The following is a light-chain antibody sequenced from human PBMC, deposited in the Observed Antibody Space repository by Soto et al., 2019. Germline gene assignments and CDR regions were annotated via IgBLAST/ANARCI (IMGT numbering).Light chain of an antibody. CDR1: QGINNW. V-gene: IGKV1-12*01. CDR2: AAV. CDR3: QQANSFPIT. Sequence: DIQMTQSPSSVSASVGDRVTITCRASQGINNWLAWYQQKPGKAPRLLIAAAVNLQTGVPSRFSGSGSGTDFTLTISSLQPEDFATYYCQQANSFPITFGQGTRLEIK. J-gene: IGKJ5*01.